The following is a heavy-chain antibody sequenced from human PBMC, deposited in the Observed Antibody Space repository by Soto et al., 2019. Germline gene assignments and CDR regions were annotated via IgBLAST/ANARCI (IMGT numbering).Heavy chain of an antibody. CDR2: IDHCWST. CDR3: ASWVAAGKPCFDH. CDR1: GGSISSGGYY. Sequence: PSETLSLTCNVSGGSISSGGYYPSWIRPRTGKGIVCIGYIDHCWSTYYIPSLKSRVTISVDPSKYQFSLWLSSVTASHTAVYYCASWVAAGKPCFDHWCQGILVSVS. V-gene: IGHV4-31*03. J-gene: IGHJ4*02. D-gene: IGHD6-13*01.